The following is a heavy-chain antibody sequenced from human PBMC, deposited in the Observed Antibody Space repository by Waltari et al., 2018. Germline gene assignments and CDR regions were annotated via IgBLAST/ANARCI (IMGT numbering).Heavy chain of an antibody. CDR1: GCIFSNYG. D-gene: IGHD6-13*01. CDR2: IYPYSGNT. J-gene: IGHJ4*02. V-gene: IGHV1-18*01. Sequence: QLLQPGAEVKKPVPSVKVPCNASGCIFSNYGITWVRKAPGQGLEWMGWIYPYSGNTKYEQSLQGRVTLTTDTSTTTAYMEIRSLRSDDTAIYYCARDDADSSNFGGFWGQGTLVTVSS. CDR3: ARDDADSSNFGGF.